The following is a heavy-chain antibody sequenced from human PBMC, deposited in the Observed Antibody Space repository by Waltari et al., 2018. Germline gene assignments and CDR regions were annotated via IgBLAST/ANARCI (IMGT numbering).Heavy chain of an antibody. D-gene: IGHD3-16*02. CDR2: ISPTSSTI. CDR1: GFSFSSYR. CDR3: ATAARRRDVGDLS. J-gene: IGHJ4*02. Sequence: EVQLVEAGGSLVQPGGSVRLSCGASGFSFSSYRMNWVRQAPGKGLGWVSYISPTSSTIYYADSVKGRFTISRDNGKDSLHLQMNSLRDEDTAVYYCATAARRRDVGDLSWGQGTLVTVSA. V-gene: IGHV3-48*02.